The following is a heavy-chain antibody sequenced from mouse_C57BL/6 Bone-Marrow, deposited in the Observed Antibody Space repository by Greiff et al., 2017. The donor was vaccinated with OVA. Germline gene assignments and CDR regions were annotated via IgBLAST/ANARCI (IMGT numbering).Heavy chain of an antibody. J-gene: IGHJ3*01. CDR1: GFTFSDYY. D-gene: IGHD2-3*01. CDR2: INYDGSST. Sequence: EVMLVESEGGLVQPGSSMKLSCTASGFTFSDYYMAWVRQVPEKGLEWVANINYDGSSTYYLDSLKSRFIISRDNAKNILYLQMSSLKSEDTATYYCARAYDGYSFAYWGQGTLVTVSA. CDR3: ARAYDGYSFAY. V-gene: IGHV5-16*01.